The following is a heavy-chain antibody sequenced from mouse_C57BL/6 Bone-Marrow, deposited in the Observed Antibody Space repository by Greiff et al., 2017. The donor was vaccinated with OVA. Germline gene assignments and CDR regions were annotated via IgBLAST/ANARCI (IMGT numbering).Heavy chain of an antibody. Sequence: EVKLQESGPGLVKPSQSLSLTCSVTGYSITSGYYWNWIRQFPGNKLEWMGYISYDGSNNYNPSLKNRISITRDTSKNQFFLKLNSVTTEDTATYYCAGNDGYYRYFDVWGTGTTVTVSS. CDR3: AGNDGYYRYFDV. J-gene: IGHJ1*03. V-gene: IGHV3-6*01. CDR1: GYSITSGYY. CDR2: ISYDGSN. D-gene: IGHD2-3*01.